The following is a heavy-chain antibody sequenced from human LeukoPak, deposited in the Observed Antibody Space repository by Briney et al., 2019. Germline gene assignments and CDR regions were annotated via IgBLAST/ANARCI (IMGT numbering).Heavy chain of an antibody. Sequence: GGSLRLSCAASGFTFSDYYMSWIRQAPGKGLEWVSYISSSSSTIYYADSVKGRFTISRDNAKNSLYLQMNSLRAEDTAVYYCARDPVAVEYCSGGSCYGYYYYGMDVWGQGTTVTVSS. CDR2: ISSSSSTI. V-gene: IGHV3-11*04. CDR3: ARDPVAVEYCSGGSCYGYYYYGMDV. J-gene: IGHJ6*02. CDR1: GFTFSDYY. D-gene: IGHD2-15*01.